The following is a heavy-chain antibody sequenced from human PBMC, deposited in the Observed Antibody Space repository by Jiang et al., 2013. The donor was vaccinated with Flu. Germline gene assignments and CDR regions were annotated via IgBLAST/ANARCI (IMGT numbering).Heavy chain of an antibody. CDR1: GGSISSYY. D-gene: IGHD3-16*02. CDR3: ARMRDDYVWGSYRYYDY. J-gene: IGHJ4*02. V-gene: IGHV4-59*01. Sequence: LLKPSETLSLTCTVSGGSISSYYWSWIRQPPGKGLEWIGYIYYSGSTNYNPSLKSRVTISVDTSKNQFSLKLSSVTAADTAVYYCARMRDDYVWGSYRYYDYWGQGTLVTVSS. CDR2: IYYSGST.